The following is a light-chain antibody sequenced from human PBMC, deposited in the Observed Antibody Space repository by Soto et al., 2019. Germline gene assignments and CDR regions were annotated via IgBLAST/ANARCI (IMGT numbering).Light chain of an antibody. CDR3: LQDFNYPWT. J-gene: IGKJ1*01. CDR2: AAS. V-gene: IGKV1-6*01. Sequence: AIQMTQSPSSLSASVGDRVTITCRASQDIRSALGWYQQKPGKTPKLLIFAASSLQSGVPSRFSGSGSGTDFTLTISSLQPEDFATYYCLQDFNYPWTFGQGTKVEIK. CDR1: QDIRSA.